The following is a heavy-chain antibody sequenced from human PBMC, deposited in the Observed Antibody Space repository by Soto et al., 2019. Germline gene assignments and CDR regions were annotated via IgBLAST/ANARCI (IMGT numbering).Heavy chain of an antibody. V-gene: IGHV1-18*01. D-gene: IGHD3-3*01. J-gene: IGHJ6*04. CDR1: GYTFTSYG. CDR3: ARVYDFWSGYSHFAGDV. Sequence: ASVKVSCKASGYTFTSYGISWVRQAPGQGLEWMGWISAYNGNTNYAQKLQGRVTMTTDTSTSTAYMELRSLRSDDTAVYYCARVYDFWSGYSHFAGDVWGKGTTVTVSS. CDR2: ISAYNGNT.